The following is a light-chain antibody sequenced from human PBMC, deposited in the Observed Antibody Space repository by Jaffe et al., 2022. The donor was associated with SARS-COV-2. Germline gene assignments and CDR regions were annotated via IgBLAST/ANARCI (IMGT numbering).Light chain of an antibody. CDR1: SSDVGNYNR. CDR2: EVS. J-gene: IGLJ1*01. CDR3: SSKTSSATYV. Sequence: QSALTQPPSVSGSPGQSVTISCTGTSSDVGNYNRVSWYQQPPGTAPKLMIYEVSNRPSGVPDRFSGSKSGNTASLTISGLQAEDEGDYYCSSKTSSATYVFGTGTKVTVL. V-gene: IGLV2-18*02.